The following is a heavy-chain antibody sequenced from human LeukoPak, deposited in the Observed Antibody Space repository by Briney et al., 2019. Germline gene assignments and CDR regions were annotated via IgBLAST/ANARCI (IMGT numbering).Heavy chain of an antibody. D-gene: IGHD3-22*01. V-gene: IGHV4-30-4*08. J-gene: IGHJ4*02. CDR2: IYYSGST. Sequence: SWIRQPPGKGLEWIGYIYYSGSTYYNPSLMSRVTISVDTSKNQFSLKLSSVTAADTAVYYCARDLDSSGYFPLFYYWGQGTLVTASS. CDR3: ARDLDSSGYFPLFYY.